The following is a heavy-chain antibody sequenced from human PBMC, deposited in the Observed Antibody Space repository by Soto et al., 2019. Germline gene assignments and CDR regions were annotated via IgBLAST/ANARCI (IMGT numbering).Heavy chain of an antibody. CDR1: GYTFLDFY. D-gene: IGHD2-15*01. J-gene: IGHJ4*02. CDR3: ARDNTSAAGY. V-gene: IGHV1-46*01. Sequence: QVQLVQSGTEVKKPGASVKVSCKASGYTFLDFYIHWVRQAPGQGLEWMGFINPSGGGTTYAQQFQGRLTMTRDPSTSPVYIELISLSSEYPATYYCARDNTSAAGYWGQGTLVT. CDR2: INPSGGGT.